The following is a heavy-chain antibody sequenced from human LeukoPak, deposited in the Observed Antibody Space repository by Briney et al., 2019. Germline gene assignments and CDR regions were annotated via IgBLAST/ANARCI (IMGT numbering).Heavy chain of an antibody. CDR1: GYTFTSYD. V-gene: IGHV1-8*01. CDR2: MNPNSGNT. J-gene: IGHJ6*02. D-gene: IGHD3-9*01. CDR3: ARQPVLRYFDWLPYYYYYGMDV. Sequence: ASVKVSCKASGYTFTSYDINWVRQATGQGLEWMGWMNPNSGNTGYAQKFQGRVTMTRNTSISTAYMELSSLRSEDTAVYYCARQPVLRYFDWLPYYYYYGMDVWGQGTTVTVSS.